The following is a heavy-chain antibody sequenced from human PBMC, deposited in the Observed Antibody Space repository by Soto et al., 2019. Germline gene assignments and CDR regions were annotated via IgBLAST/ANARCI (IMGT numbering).Heavy chain of an antibody. CDR2: INHSGST. V-gene: IGHV4-34*01. CDR3: ARGYGDYGY. D-gene: IGHD4-17*01. CDR1: GGSFSGYY. Sequence: SETLSVTCAVYGGSFSGYYWSWIRQPPGKGLEWIGEINHSGSTNYNPSLKSRVTISVDTSKNQFSLKLSSVTAADTAVYYCARGYGDYGYWGQGTLVTVSS. J-gene: IGHJ4*02.